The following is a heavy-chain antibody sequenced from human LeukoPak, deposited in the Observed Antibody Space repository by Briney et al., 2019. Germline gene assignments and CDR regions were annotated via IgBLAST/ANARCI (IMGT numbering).Heavy chain of an antibody. CDR1: GYTFTSYG. V-gene: IGHV1-18*01. Sequence: ASVKVSCKASGYTFTSYGISWVRQAPGQGLEWMGWISAYNGNTNYAQKLQGRVTMTTDTSTSTAYMELSSLRSEDTAVYYCARSFGGGYSGYDLGFEYWGQGTLVTVSS. J-gene: IGHJ4*02. D-gene: IGHD5-12*01. CDR3: ARSFGGGYSGYDLGFEY. CDR2: ISAYNGNT.